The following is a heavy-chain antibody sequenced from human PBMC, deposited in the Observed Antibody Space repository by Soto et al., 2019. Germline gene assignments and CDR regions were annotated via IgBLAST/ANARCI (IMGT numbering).Heavy chain of an antibody. J-gene: IGHJ3*02. Sequence: GGSLRLSCAASGFTFSSYSMNWVRQAPGKGLEWVSSISSSSSYIYYADSVKGRFTISRDNAKNSLYLQMNSLRAEDTAVYYCARETVVAATPIVVHAFDIWGQGTMVTVSS. CDR1: GFTFSSYS. CDR3: ARETVVAATPIVVHAFDI. D-gene: IGHD2-15*01. V-gene: IGHV3-21*01. CDR2: ISSSSSYI.